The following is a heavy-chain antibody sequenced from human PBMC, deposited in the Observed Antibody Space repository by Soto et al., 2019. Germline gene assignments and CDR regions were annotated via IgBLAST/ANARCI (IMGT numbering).Heavy chain of an antibody. CDR2: IIPMSGRP. V-gene: IGHV1-69*06. J-gene: IGHJ5*02. CDR3: TRRCWQSANWYDP. Sequence: QVQLVQSGAEVKTPGSSVKVSCKASGGNFNSFSIDWVRQAPGQGLEWMGGIIPMSGRPNYAQRFQGRVTFSADKSTNTVYMEVNSLTYEDTAVYYCTRRCWQSANWYDPWGQGTLVTVSS. CDR1: GGNFNSFS. D-gene: IGHD6-13*01.